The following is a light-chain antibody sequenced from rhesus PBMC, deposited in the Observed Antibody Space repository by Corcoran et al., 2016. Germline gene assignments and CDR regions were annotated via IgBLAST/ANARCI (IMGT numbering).Light chain of an antibody. CDR3: QHGYGTPYS. J-gene: IGKJ2*01. CDR2: KAS. CDR1: ENVNNY. Sequence: DIQMTQSPSSLSVSVGDRVTITCRASENVNNYLNWYQQKPGKAPKLLIYKASTLQSGVPSRFSGSGSGTYYTFTISSLQPEDVATYYCQHGYGTPYSFGQGTKVEIK. V-gene: IGKV1-74*01.